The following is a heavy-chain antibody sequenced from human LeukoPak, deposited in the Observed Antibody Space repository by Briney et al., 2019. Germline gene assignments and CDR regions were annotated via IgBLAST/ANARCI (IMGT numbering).Heavy chain of an antibody. CDR1: GGSITNYY. D-gene: IGHD6-19*01. V-gene: IGHV4-38-2*02. Sequence: PSETQSLTCTVSGGSITNYYWSWIRQPPGKGLEWIGSIYHSGSTYYNPSLKSRVTISVDTSKNQFSLKLSSVTAADTAVYYCARVTGIAVAGTYYWGQGTLVTVSS. CDR2: IYHSGST. J-gene: IGHJ4*02. CDR3: ARVTGIAVAGTYY.